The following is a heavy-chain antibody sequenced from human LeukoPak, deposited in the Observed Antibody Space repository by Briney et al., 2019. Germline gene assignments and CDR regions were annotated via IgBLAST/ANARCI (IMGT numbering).Heavy chain of an antibody. Sequence: GGSLRLSCAASGFTFSSYWMSWVRQAPGKGLEWISVISASGGSTYYADSVKGRFTISRDNSKNTLHLQMNSLRAEDTAVYYCAKGISIYSYFDNWGQGTLVTVSS. D-gene: IGHD3-16*02. J-gene: IGHJ4*02. CDR2: ISASGGST. CDR3: AKGISIYSYFDN. CDR1: GFTFSSYW. V-gene: IGHV3-23*01.